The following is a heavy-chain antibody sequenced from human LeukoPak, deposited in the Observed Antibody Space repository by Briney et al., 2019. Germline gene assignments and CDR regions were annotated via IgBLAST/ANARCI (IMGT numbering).Heavy chain of an antibody. J-gene: IGHJ4*02. CDR3: ARYSSGYGFDY. Sequence: SETLSLTCTVSGGSISSGGYYWSWIRQHPGKGLEWIGYIYYSGSTYYTPSLKSRVTISVDTSKNLFSLKVNSVTAADTAVYYCARYSSGYGFDYWGQGTLVTVSS. V-gene: IGHV4-31*03. CDR1: GGSISSGGYY. CDR2: IYYSGST. D-gene: IGHD3-22*01.